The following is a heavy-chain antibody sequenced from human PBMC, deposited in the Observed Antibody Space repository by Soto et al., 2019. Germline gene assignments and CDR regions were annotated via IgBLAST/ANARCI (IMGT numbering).Heavy chain of an antibody. D-gene: IGHD1-26*01. CDR2: IYSSGTT. J-gene: IGHJ4*02. Sequence: SETLSLTCTVSGGSISSGSYYWGWIRRAPGKGLEWIGNIYSSGTTYYNRSLKRRVTISVDTSKNQFPLKLSSVTAAETAVYFCARPEYSGSNFSFDYWGPGTLATVPS. CDR1: GGSISSGSYY. V-gene: IGHV4-39*01. CDR3: ARPEYSGSNFSFDY.